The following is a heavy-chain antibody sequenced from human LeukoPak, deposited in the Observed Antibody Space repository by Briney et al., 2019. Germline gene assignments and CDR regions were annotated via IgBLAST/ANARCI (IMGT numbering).Heavy chain of an antibody. J-gene: IGHJ3*02. CDR1: GFTFTSSW. D-gene: IGHD4-23*01. V-gene: IGHV3-7*04. CDR2: IKQDGNEE. Sequence: GGSLRLSCAASGFTFTSSWMTWVRQAPGKGLEWVANIKQDGNEENYVESVKGRFTISRDNAKNTLYLQMNSLRVEDTAVYYCARDKYGGNSNAFDIWGQGTLVSVSS. CDR3: ARDKYGGNSNAFDI.